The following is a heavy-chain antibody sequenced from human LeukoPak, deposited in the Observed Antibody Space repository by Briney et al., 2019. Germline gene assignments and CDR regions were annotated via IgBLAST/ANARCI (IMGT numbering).Heavy chain of an antibody. CDR2: ISYDGSNK. CDR3: AKEICYGYSIDRAAFDY. J-gene: IGHJ4*02. D-gene: IGHD5-24*01. CDR1: GFTFSSYG. V-gene: IGHV3-30*18. Sequence: TGGSLRLSCAASGFTFSSYGMHWVRQAPGKGLEWVAVISYDGSNKYYADSVKGRFTISRDNSKNTLYLQMNSLRAEDTAVYYCAKEICYGYSIDRAAFDYWGQGTLVTVSS.